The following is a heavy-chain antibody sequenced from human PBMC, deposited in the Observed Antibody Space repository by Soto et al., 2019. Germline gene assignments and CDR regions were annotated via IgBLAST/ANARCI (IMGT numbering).Heavy chain of an antibody. J-gene: IGHJ6*02. Sequence: PGESLKISCKGSGYSFTSYWIGWVRQMPGKGLEWMGIIYPGDSDTRYSPSFQGQVTISADKSISTAYLQWSSLKASDTAMYYCARGGLQYSYYYYYGMDVWAKGPRSPSP. D-gene: IGHD4-4*01. CDR3: ARGGLQYSYYYYYGMDV. CDR2: IYPGDSDT. V-gene: IGHV5-51*01. CDR1: GYSFTSYW.